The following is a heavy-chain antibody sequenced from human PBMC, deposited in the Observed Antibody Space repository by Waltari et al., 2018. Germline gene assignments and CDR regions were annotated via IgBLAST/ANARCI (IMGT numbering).Heavy chain of an antibody. V-gene: IGHV3-48*04. Sequence: EVQLVESGGGLVQPGGALRLSCAASGMPCTTYSMNWVRQAPGKGLEWISYVSGDSGYIYYADSVRGRFTISRDNAQNSMYLQMNNLRADDTAVYYCAGIRRGFWFFDLWGRGTLVTVSS. J-gene: IGHJ2*01. CDR1: GMPCTTYS. D-gene: IGHD3-10*01. CDR3: AGIRRGFWFFDL. CDR2: VSGDSGYI.